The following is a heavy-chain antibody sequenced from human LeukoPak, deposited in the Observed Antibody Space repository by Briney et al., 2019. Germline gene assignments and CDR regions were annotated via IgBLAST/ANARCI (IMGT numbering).Heavy chain of an antibody. CDR1: GFTFSSYR. Sequence: GGSLRLSCAASGFTFSSYRMHWVRQAPGKGLEWVAVISYDGSNKYYADSVNGRFTISRDNSKNTLYLRMNSLRAEDTAVYYCAKDSVVIPLTYYYYYGMDVWGQGTTVTVSS. D-gene: IGHD3-22*01. V-gene: IGHV3-30*18. CDR2: ISYDGSNK. J-gene: IGHJ6*02. CDR3: AKDSVVIPLTYYYYYGMDV.